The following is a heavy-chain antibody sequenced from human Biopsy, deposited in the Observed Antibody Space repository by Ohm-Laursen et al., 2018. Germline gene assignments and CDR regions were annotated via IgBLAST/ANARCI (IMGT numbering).Heavy chain of an antibody. CDR3: ATELLPPGVGGPWLES. Sequence: SLRLSCSASGFSFSSYGMHWVRQAPGKGLEWVAVISYDGRNQFYADSVKGRFTISRDNAKNSLYLQMNSLRAADTAKYYCATELLPPGVGGPWLESWGQGISVTVSS. J-gene: IGHJ5*01. D-gene: IGHD3-10*01. CDR1: GFSFSSYG. V-gene: IGHV3-30*03. CDR2: ISYDGRNQ.